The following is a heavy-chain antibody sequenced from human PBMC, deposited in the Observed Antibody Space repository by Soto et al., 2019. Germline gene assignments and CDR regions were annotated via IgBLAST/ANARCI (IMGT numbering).Heavy chain of an antibody. V-gene: IGHV3-23*01. CDR2: ISGSGSNT. D-gene: IGHD1-26*01. J-gene: IGHJ4*02. Sequence: EVQLLESGGGLVQPGGSLRLSCAASGFTFSTYAMSWVRQAPGKGLEWVSAISGSGSNTYYADSVKGRFTISRDDSKSTLYLQMHSLRAEYTAVYYWARDPSHSYYTLFYYFDYWGQGTLVTVSS. CDR1: GFTFSTYA. CDR3: ARDPSHSYYTLFYYFDY.